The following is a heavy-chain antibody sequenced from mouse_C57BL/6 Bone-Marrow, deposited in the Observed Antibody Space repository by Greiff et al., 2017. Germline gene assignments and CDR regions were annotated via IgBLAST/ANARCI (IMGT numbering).Heavy chain of an antibody. CDR3: TLPQFITRDY. J-gene: IGHJ2*01. Sequence: EVQLQQSGAELVRPGASVKLSCTASGFNIKDYYMHWVKQRPEQGLEWLGRIDPEDGDTEYAPKFQGKATMTADTSSNTAYLQLSSLTSEDTAVYYCTLPQFITRDYWGQGTTLTVSS. D-gene: IGHD1-1*01. CDR1: GFNIKDYY. CDR2: IDPEDGDT. V-gene: IGHV14-1*01.